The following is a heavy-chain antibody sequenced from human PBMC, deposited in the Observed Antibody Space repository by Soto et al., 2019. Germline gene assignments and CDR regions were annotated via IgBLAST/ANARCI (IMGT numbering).Heavy chain of an antibody. CDR1: GGTFSSYA. J-gene: IGHJ6*02. CDR3: ARGTKQLVYYYHCGMHV. V-gene: IGHV1-69*01. CDR2: IIPIFGTA. D-gene: IGHD6-6*01. Sequence: QVQLVQSGAEVKKPGSSVKVSCKASGGTFSSYAISWVRQAPGQGLEWMGGIIPIFGTANYAQKFQGRVTITADESTRTAYMELSRMSAEVRAVYYCARGTKQLVYYYHCGMHVCGQGPNVVVSS.